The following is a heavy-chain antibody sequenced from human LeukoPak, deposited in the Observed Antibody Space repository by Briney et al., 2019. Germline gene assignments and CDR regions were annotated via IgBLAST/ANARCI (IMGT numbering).Heavy chain of an antibody. V-gene: IGHV1-8*01. CDR1: GYTFSSYD. J-gene: IGHJ5*02. CDR3: ARAIAGRRVGSWFDP. D-gene: IGHD6-6*01. CDR2: MNPNSANT. Sequence: GASVKVSCKASGYTFSSYDINWVRQATGQGLEWMGWMNPNSANTGYAQKFQGRVTMTRNTSVSTAYMELSSLRSEDTAVYYCARAIAGRRVGSWFDPWGQGTLVTVSS.